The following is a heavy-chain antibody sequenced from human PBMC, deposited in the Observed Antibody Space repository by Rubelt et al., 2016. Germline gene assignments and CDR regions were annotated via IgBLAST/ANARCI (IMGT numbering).Heavy chain of an antibody. CDR2: IYYSGGT. Sequence: QMQLQESGPGLVKPPETLSLTCTVSGGSISNYYWSWIRQPPGKGLEWIGYIYYSGGTNYNPSLKNRVTLSVDTSKNECSPRLTSVTAAETAVYYCVRERATVTTLVDYWGQGTLVTVSS. CDR1: GGSISNYY. D-gene: IGHD4-17*01. CDR3: VRERATVTTLVDY. V-gene: IGHV4-59*12. J-gene: IGHJ4*02.